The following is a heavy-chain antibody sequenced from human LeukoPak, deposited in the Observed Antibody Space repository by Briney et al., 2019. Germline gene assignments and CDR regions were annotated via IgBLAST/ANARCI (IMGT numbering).Heavy chain of an antibody. CDR2: IYYSGST. CDR1: GGSISSSSYY. Sequence: SETLSLTCTVSGGSISSSSYYWGWIRQPPGKGLEWIGSIYYSGSTYYNPSLRSRVTISVDTSKNQFSLKLSSVTAADTAVYYCASTGGSSWYGFDYWGQGTLVTVSS. D-gene: IGHD6-13*01. J-gene: IGHJ4*02. V-gene: IGHV4-39*07. CDR3: ASTGGSSWYGFDY.